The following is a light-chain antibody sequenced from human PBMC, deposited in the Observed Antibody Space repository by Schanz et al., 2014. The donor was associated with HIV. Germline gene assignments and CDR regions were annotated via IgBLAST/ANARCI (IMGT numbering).Light chain of an antibody. Sequence: DIQMTQSPSRLSASVGDSVTITCRASQGIGTWLAWYQQKPGKAPELLIYEASTLKSGVPLRFSGSGSGTEFALTISSLQPGDFATYYCQQYTPSSHTFGQGTTLEI. J-gene: IGKJ2*01. V-gene: IGKV1-5*03. CDR2: EAS. CDR3: QQYTPSSHT. CDR1: QGIGTW.